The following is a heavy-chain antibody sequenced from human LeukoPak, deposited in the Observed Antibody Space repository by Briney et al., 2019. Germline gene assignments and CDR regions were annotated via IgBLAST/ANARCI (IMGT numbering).Heavy chain of an antibody. CDR1: GGTFSSYA. Sequence: SVKVSCKASGGTFSSYAISWVRQAPGQGLEWMGGIIPIFGTANYAQKFQGRVTITADESTSTAYMELSSLRFEDTAVYYCARTRWYYHDSNGYMTYFDYWGQGTLVTVSS. D-gene: IGHD3-22*01. CDR2: IIPIFGTA. J-gene: IGHJ4*02. V-gene: IGHV1-69*13. CDR3: ARTRWYYHDSNGYMTYFDY.